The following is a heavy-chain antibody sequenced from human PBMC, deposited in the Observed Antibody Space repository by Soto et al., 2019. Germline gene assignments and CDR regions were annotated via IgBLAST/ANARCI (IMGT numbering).Heavy chain of an antibody. CDR3: ARVPFYDSSGRSYYFDY. CDR1: GGSISSGDYY. D-gene: IGHD3-22*01. CDR2: IYYSGST. V-gene: IGHV4-30-4*01. J-gene: IGHJ4*02. Sequence: SETLSLTCTVSGGSISSGDYYWSWIRQPPGKGLECIGYIYYSGSTYYNPSLKSRVTISVDTSKNQFSLKMSSVTAADTAVYYCARVPFYDSSGRSYYFDYWGQGNLVTVSS.